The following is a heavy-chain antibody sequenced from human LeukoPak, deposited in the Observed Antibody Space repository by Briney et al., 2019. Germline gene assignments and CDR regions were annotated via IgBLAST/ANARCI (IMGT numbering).Heavy chain of an antibody. V-gene: IGHV1-18*01. CDR2: ISTYNGKR. CDR3: AKNYYYDNTGYWGAFDI. CDR1: GYTFTSYG. J-gene: IGHJ3*02. Sequence: GASVKVSCKASGYTFTSYGIGWVRQAPGQGLEWMGWISTYNGKRNYAQKFQDRVTMTTDTSTSTANMELRSLRSDDTAIHHCAKNYYYDNTGYWGAFDIWGQGTMVTVSS. D-gene: IGHD3-22*01.